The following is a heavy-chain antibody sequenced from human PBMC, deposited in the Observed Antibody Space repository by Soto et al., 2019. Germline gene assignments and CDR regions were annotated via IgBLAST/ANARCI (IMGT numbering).Heavy chain of an antibody. J-gene: IGHJ4*01. CDR3: ARDRERTDIDSTFDY. D-gene: IGHD2-8*02. CDR1: GFMLSAYG. V-gene: IGHV3-33*01. CDR2: IWYDGSEK. Sequence: PGGSLRLSCVACGFMLSAYGMHWVCQAPGKGLEWVAVIWYDGSEKYYADSVKGRFTISRDTSKNTLYLQMNSLRAEDTAVYYCARDRERTDIDSTFDYWGQGALVTVSS.